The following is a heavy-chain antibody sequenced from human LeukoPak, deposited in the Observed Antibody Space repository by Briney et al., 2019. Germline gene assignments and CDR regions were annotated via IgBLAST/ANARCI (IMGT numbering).Heavy chain of an antibody. Sequence: SETLSLTCTVSGGSISSYYWSWIRQPPGKGLEWIGYIYYSGSTNYNPSLKSRVTISVDTSKNQFSLKLSSVTAADTAVYYCARRSTYYYDSSQFDPWGQGTLVTVSS. CDR2: IYYSGST. D-gene: IGHD3-22*01. V-gene: IGHV4-59*08. CDR1: GGSISSYY. CDR3: ARRSTYYYDSSQFDP. J-gene: IGHJ5*02.